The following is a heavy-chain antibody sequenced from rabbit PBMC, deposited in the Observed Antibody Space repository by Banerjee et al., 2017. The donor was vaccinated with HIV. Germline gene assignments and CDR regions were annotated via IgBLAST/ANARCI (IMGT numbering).Heavy chain of an antibody. CDR1: GFSFSSNDY. D-gene: IGHD4-1*01. J-gene: IGHJ3*01. CDR3: ARDLTDAIGWNFGW. CDR2: TVGGRTTFT. Sequence: QSLEESGGGLVQPEGSLTLTCKASGFSFSSNDYMCWVRQAPGKGLEWIACTVGGRTTFTYYASWAKGRFTISKASSTTVTLQLNSLTAADTATYFCARDLTDAIGWNFGWWGQGTLVTVS. V-gene: IGHV1S40*01.